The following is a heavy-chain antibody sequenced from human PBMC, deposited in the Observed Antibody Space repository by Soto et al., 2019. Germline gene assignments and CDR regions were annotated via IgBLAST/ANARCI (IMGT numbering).Heavy chain of an antibody. J-gene: IGHJ6*02. CDR2: INHSGTT. Sequence: QVQLQQWVAGLLKPSETLALTCGVYRGSFSGFYWSWIRQTPGKGLEWIGEINHSGTTNYNPSFKNRVSISVDKTTNNFSLKMTSVTAADAAVYYCARGRGYVYGSNFYGMDVWGRGTTVTVSS. D-gene: IGHD5-18*01. CDR1: RGSFSGFY. V-gene: IGHV4-34*01. CDR3: ARGRGYVYGSNFYGMDV.